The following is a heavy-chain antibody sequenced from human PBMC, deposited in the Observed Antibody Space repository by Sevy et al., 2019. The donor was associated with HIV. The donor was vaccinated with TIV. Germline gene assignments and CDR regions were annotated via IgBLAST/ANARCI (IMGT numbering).Heavy chain of an antibody. D-gene: IGHD2-2*01. Sequence: SETLSLTCAVYGGSFSGYYWSWIRQPPGKGLEWIGEINHSGSTNYNPSLKSRVTISVDTSKNQFSLRLSSVTAADTAVYYCARDRRYCSSTSCYVDLSAPFDPWGQGTLVTVSS. CDR3: ARDRRYCSSTSCYVDLSAPFDP. CDR1: GGSFSGYY. CDR2: INHSGST. J-gene: IGHJ5*02. V-gene: IGHV4-34*01.